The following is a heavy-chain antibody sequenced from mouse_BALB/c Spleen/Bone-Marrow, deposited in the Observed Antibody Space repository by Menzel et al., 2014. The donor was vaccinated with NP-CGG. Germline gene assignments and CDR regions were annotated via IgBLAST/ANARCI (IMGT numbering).Heavy chain of an antibody. J-gene: IGHJ2*01. CDR1: SFG. CDR2: ISSGSSTI. V-gene: IGHV5-17*02. CDR3: ATGTRDY. D-gene: IGHD4-1*01. Sequence: SFGMHWVRQAPEKGLEWVAYISSGSSTIYYADTVKGRFTISRDNPKNTLFLQMTSLRSEDTAMYYCATGTRDYWGQGTTLTVSS.